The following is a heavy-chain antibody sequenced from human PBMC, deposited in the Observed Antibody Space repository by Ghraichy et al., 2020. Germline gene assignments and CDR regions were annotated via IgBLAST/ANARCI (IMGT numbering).Heavy chain of an antibody. CDR3: AKGGQQWLVNYFDY. J-gene: IGHJ4*02. D-gene: IGHD6-19*01. Sequence: GESLNISCAASGFTFSSYAMSWVRQAPGKGLEWVSAISGSGGSTYYADSVKGRFTISRDNSKNTLYLQMNSLRAEDTAVYYCAKGGQQWLVNYFDYWGQGTLVTVSS. CDR2: ISGSGGST. V-gene: IGHV3-23*01. CDR1: GFTFSSYA.